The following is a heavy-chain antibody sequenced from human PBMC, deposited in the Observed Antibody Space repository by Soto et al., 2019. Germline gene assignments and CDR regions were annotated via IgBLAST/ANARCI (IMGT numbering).Heavy chain of an antibody. Sequence: QVQLVQSGAEVKKPGASVKVSCKASGYTFTSYGISWVRQAPGQGLEWMGWISAYNGNTNYAQKLQGRVTMNKGTSTSTAYIELRSLRSDDTAVYYCARGVYDFWSGSPSHYYYYGMDVWGQGTTVTVSS. J-gene: IGHJ6*02. CDR1: GYTFTSYG. D-gene: IGHD3-3*01. CDR2: ISAYNGNT. CDR3: ARGVYDFWSGSPSHYYYYGMDV. V-gene: IGHV1-18*04.